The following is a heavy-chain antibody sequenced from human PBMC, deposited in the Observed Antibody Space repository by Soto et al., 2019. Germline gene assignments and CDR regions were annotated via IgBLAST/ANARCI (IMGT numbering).Heavy chain of an antibody. CDR3: TPNPYSGGRGDY. D-gene: IGHD1-26*01. CDR2: IRSKTNNYAT. J-gene: IGHJ4*02. CDR1: GFTFSGSA. V-gene: IGHV3-73*01. Sequence: EVQLVESGGGLVQPGGSLKLSCAASGFTFSGSAMHWVRQASGKGLEWVGRIRSKTNNYATEYSASVKGRFTISRDDSESTAYLQMNSLKTEDTAVYYCTPNPYSGGRGDYWGQGTLVTVSS.